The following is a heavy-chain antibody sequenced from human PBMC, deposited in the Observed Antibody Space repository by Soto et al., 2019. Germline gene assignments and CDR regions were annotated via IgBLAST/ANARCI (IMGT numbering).Heavy chain of an antibody. CDR1: GGTFSSYA. Sequence: ASVKVSCKASGGTFSSYAISWVRQAPGQGLEWMGGIIPIFGTTNYAQKFQGRVTITADKSTSTAYMELSSLRSEDTAVYYCARGFIEMATTFDYWGQGTLVTVSS. J-gene: IGHJ4*02. V-gene: IGHV1-69*06. CDR2: IIPIFGTT. CDR3: ARGFIEMATTFDY. D-gene: IGHD5-12*01.